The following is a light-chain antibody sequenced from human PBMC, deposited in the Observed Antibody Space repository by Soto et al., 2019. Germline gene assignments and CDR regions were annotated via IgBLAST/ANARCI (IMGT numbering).Light chain of an antibody. CDR1: QDINNY. CDR3: QQFYDPPPT. CDR2: DAS. Sequence: DIQMTQSPSSLSASVGDRVTITCQASQDINNYLNWYQQKPGQAPKLLIYDASTLEIGVPSTFSGSGHGKDFTFTISRLQPEDFPTYYCQQFYDPPPTFGGGTKVQIK. V-gene: IGKV1-33*01. J-gene: IGKJ4*01.